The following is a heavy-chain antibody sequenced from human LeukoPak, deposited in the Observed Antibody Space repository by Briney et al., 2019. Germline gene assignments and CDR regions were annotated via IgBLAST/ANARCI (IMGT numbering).Heavy chain of an antibody. CDR3: ARGRETGYQLLPPYYYYYYMDV. D-gene: IGHD2-2*01. CDR2: ISSSSSYI. CDR1: GFTFSSYS. J-gene: IGHJ6*03. V-gene: IGHV3-21*01. Sequence: GGSLRLSCAASGFTFSSYSMNWVRQAPGKGLEWVSSISSSSSYIYYADSVKGRFTISRDNAKNSLYLQMNSLRAEDTAVYYCARGRETGYQLLPPYYYYYYMDVWGKGTTVTVSS.